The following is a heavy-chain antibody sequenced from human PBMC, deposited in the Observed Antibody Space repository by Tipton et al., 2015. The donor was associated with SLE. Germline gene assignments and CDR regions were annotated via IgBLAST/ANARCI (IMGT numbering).Heavy chain of an antibody. J-gene: IGHJ6*02. CDR2: ANRNEGT. CDR1: GASTNTKY. D-gene: IGHD2-21*02. Sequence: TLSLTCTVSGASTNTKYWTWIRQSPGKGLEWIGYANRNEGTKIKSSLERRVTISLDTSKTQFSLKLGSLTAADTAVYYCARVVTVGAAHYYDIDVWGQGTRVTVSS. V-gene: IGHV4-59*12. CDR3: ARVVTVGAAHYYDIDV.